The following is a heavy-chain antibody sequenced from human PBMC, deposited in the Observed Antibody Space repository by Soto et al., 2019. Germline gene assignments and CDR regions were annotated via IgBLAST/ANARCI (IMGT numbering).Heavy chain of an antibody. D-gene: IGHD3-22*01. J-gene: IGHJ4*02. CDR2: ISYDGSNK. Sequence: QVQLVESGGGVVQPGRSLRLSCAASGFTFSSYAMHWVRQAPGKGLESVAVISYDGSNKYYADSVKGRFTISRDNSKNTLYLQMNSLRAEDTAVYYCARDPYYYDSSGYHPFDYWGQGTLVTVSS. CDR3: ARDPYYYDSSGYHPFDY. CDR1: GFTFSSYA. V-gene: IGHV3-30-3*01.